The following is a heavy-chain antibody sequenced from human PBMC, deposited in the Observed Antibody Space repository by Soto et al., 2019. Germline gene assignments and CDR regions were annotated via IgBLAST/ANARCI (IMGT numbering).Heavy chain of an antibody. Sequence: EVQLVESGGGLVQPGGSLRLSCAASGFTFNSYSMNWVRQAPGKGLEWVSYISGSSSYIYYAGSVKGRFTISRDNAKNSLYLQMNSLRAEDTAVYYCARDGTASSGWYGPFDYWGQGTLVTVSS. D-gene: IGHD6-19*01. V-gene: IGHV3-48*01. CDR2: ISGSSSYI. CDR3: ARDGTASSGWYGPFDY. CDR1: GFTFNSYS. J-gene: IGHJ4*02.